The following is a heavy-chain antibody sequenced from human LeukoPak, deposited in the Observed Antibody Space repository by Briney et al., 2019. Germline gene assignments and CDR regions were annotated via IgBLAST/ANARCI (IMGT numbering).Heavy chain of an antibody. J-gene: IGHJ4*02. CDR1: GFAFSGYS. CDR3: ARDGDGNFDY. D-gene: IGHD4-17*01. V-gene: IGHV3-48*04. Sequence: QPGGSLRLSCAASGFAFSGYSMNWIRQAPGKGLEWVAYISYSSYTIHYADSVKGRFTISRDNAKNSLYLQMNSLRAEDTAMYYCARDGDGNFDYWGQGTLVTVSS. CDR2: ISYSSYTI.